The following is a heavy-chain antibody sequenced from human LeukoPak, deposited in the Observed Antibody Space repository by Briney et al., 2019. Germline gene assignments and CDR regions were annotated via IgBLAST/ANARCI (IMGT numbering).Heavy chain of an antibody. CDR3: ARVRSCGGDCYYYDF. J-gene: IGHJ4*02. Sequence: ASVKVSCKASGGTFSSYAISWVRQAPGQGLAWMGTINPSGGSTGYAQKFQGRVIMTRDTSTSTVYMELSGLRSEDTAMYYCARVRSCGGDCYYYDFWGQGTLVTVSS. V-gene: IGHV1-46*01. CDR1: GGTFSSYA. CDR2: INPSGGST. D-gene: IGHD2-21*02.